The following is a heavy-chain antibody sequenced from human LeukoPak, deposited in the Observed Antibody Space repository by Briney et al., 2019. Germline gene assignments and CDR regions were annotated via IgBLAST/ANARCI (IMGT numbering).Heavy chain of an antibody. D-gene: IGHD3-10*01. V-gene: IGHV1-2*02. J-gene: IGHJ5*02. Sequence: ASVKVSCKASGYTLTGYYMHWVRQAPGQGLEWMGWINPNSGGTNYAQKFQGRVTMTRDTSISTAYMELRRLRSDDTAVYYCAREGGSGSLNWFDPWGQGTLVTVSS. CDR1: GYTLTGYY. CDR3: AREGGSGSLNWFDP. CDR2: INPNSGGT.